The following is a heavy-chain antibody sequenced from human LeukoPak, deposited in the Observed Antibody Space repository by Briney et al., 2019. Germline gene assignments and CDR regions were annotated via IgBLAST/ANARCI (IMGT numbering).Heavy chain of an antibody. J-gene: IGHJ4*01. Sequence: GRSLRLSCAASGFAFSSYGMHWVRQAPCKGLEWVSVIWNDGSNKYYADSVKGRFTISRDNSKNTVYLQMNSLRAEDTAVYYWARGYNYDDSSGYQLLVGYYFDYWCQGTLVTVSS. CDR2: IWNDGSNK. D-gene: IGHD3-22*01. V-gene: IGHV3-33*01. CDR3: ARGYNYDDSSGYQLLVGYYFDY. CDR1: GFAFSSYG.